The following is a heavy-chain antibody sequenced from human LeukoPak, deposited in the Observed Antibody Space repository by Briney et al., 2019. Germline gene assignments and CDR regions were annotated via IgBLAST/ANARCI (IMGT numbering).Heavy chain of an antibody. D-gene: IGHD4-17*01. CDR2: ISHSGST. CDR1: GGSINSGDYY. CDR3: ARAVFYGDHPRLD. J-gene: IGHJ4*02. Sequence: PSETLSLTCTVSGGSINSGDYYWNWIRQPPGKGLEWIGYISHSGSTNYNPSLKSRVTISLDRSKNHFSLKMSSVTAADTAVYYCARAVFYGDHPRLDWGQGTLVTVSS. V-gene: IGHV4-30-2*01.